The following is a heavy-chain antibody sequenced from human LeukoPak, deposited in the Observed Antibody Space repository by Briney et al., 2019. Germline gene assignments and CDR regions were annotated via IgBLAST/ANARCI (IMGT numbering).Heavy chain of an antibody. D-gene: IGHD4-17*01. J-gene: IGHJ6*03. Sequence: PSETLSLTCTVSGGSISSYHWSWIRQPPGKGLEWIGYIYYSGSTNYNPSLKSRVTISVDTSKNQFSLKLSSVTAADTAVYYCARDTVTTSPYYYYYMDVWGKGTTVTVSS. CDR2: IYYSGST. V-gene: IGHV4-59*01. CDR3: ARDTVTTSPYYYYYMDV. CDR1: GGSISSYH.